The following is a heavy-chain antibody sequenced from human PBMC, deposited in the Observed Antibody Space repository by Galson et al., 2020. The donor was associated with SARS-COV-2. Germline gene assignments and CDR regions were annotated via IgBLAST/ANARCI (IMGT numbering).Heavy chain of an antibody. CDR3: SRIIVTAYYFSYMDV. V-gene: IGHV4-4*02. CDR1: GGSISSSDW. CDR2: IFHSGYT. D-gene: IGHD2-21*02. Sequence: SANLSLTCAVSGGSISSSDWWGWVRHPPGKGLEWIGEIFHSGYTHYNPSLKSRVTMSLDTSKNQFSLKLSSVTAADTALYYCSRIIVTAYYFSYMDVWGKGTTVTVSS. J-gene: IGHJ6*03.